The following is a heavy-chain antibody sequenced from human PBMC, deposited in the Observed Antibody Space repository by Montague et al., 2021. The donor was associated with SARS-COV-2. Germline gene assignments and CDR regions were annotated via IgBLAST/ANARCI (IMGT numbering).Heavy chain of an antibody. D-gene: IGHD3-22*01. CDR2: IKQSGST. CDR1: GGSLSGYH. CDR3: ARGHLSVSMIVVVFTSASYYFDY. Sequence: SETLSLTCGVSGGSLSGYHWSWIRQPPGKGLEWIGGIKQSGSTNYNPSLKSRGTISVDTSKNQFSLKLTSVTAADTAVYFCARGHLSVSMIVVVFTSASYYFDYWGQGAQVTVSS. J-gene: IGHJ4*02. V-gene: IGHV4-34*01.